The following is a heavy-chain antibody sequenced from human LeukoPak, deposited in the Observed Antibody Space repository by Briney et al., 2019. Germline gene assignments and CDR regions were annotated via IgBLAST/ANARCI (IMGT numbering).Heavy chain of an antibody. Sequence: SGGSLRLSCAASGFTFSSYAMSWVRQAPGKGLEWVSAISGSGGSTYYADSVKGRFTISRDNSKNTLYLQMNSLRAEDTAVYYCARGRFYDSSGYSIDYWGQGTLVTVSS. D-gene: IGHD3-22*01. CDR1: GFTFSSYA. CDR3: ARGRFYDSSGYSIDY. V-gene: IGHV3-23*01. J-gene: IGHJ4*02. CDR2: ISGSGGST.